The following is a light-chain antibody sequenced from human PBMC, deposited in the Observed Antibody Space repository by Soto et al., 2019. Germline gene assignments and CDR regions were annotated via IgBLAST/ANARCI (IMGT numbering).Light chain of an antibody. CDR3: QQYNKWPPAT. V-gene: IGKV3-15*01. CDR2: GAS. J-gene: IGKJ5*01. CDR1: QSVGSN. Sequence: EIVVTQSPATLSVSPGERATLSCRASQSVGSNLAWYRHKPGQAPRLLVYGASTRATGIPVRFSGSGSGTEFTLTINSLQSEDFAVYYCQQYNKWPPATFGQGTRLEIK.